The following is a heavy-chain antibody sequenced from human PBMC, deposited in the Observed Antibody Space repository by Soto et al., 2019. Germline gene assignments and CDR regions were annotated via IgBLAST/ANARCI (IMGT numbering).Heavy chain of an antibody. CDR3: VSPRFFRDSDY. CDR2: INYNGVST. Sequence: PGGSLRPSCSASGFTFRSFDMDWVRQAPGKGLECVSGINYNGVSTYYADSVKGRFTISRDNSKTTLYFQMSGLRPEDTAVYYCVSPRFFRDSDYWAQGLLVTAPS. D-gene: IGHD2-21*02. V-gene: IGHV3-64D*06. J-gene: IGHJ4*02. CDR1: GFTFRSFD.